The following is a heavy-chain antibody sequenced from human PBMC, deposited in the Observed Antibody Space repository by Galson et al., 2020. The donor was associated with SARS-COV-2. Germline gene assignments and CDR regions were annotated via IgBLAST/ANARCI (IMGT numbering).Heavy chain of an antibody. V-gene: IGHV3-9*01. CDR1: GFTFDDYA. CDR3: AKDIRDTMVRGDYFDY. D-gene: IGHD3-10*01. Sequence: SLKISCAASGFTFDDYAMHWVRQAPGKGLEWVSGISWNSGSIGYADSVKGRFTISRDNAKNSLYLQMNSLRAEDTALYYCAKDIRDTMVRGDYFDYWGQGTLVSVSS. CDR2: ISWNSGSI. J-gene: IGHJ4*02.